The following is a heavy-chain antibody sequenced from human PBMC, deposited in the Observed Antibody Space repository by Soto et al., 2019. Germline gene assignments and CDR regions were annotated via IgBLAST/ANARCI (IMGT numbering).Heavy chain of an antibody. J-gene: IGHJ6*02. CDR2: IITLFRTP. V-gene: IGHV1-69*12. CDR1: GGTFSSSA. CDR3: ASDSDRLQVGGHYCSMLDV. Sequence: QVQLVQSGAEVKEPGSSVKVSCKTSGGTFSSSAISWLRQAPGQGLEWMGGIITLFRTPDDAQKFQGRVTIPADESRSTAYMELSRLRSGDTAGYYCASDSDRLQVGGHYCSMLDVWSQGTTITASS. D-gene: IGHD4-4*01.